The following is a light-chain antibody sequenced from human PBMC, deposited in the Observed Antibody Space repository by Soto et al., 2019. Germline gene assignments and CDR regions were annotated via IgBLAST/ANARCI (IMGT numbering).Light chain of an antibody. CDR1: SSNIGTNY. V-gene: IGLV1-47*01. Sequence: QSVLTQPPSASATPGQRVTISCSGSSSNIGTNYVYWYHQLPGTAPKLVIYRNNQRPSGVPDRISGSKSGTSASLAISGLRSEVEADYYCAAWDDRLSGLVFGRGTKLTVL. J-gene: IGLJ2*01. CDR2: RNN. CDR3: AAWDDRLSGLV.